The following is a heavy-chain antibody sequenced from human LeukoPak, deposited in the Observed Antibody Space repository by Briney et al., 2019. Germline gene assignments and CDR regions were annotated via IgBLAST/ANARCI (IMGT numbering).Heavy chain of an antibody. Sequence: GGSLRLSCAASGFTFDDYAMHWVRQAPGKGLEWVSDISWNSGSIGYADSVKGRFTISRDNAKNSLYLQMNSLRAEDTAVYYCAKAGQQLVSNFFDYWGQGTLVTVSS. CDR1: GFTFDDYA. J-gene: IGHJ4*02. D-gene: IGHD6-13*01. V-gene: IGHV3-9*01. CDR2: ISWNSGSI. CDR3: AKAGQQLVSNFFDY.